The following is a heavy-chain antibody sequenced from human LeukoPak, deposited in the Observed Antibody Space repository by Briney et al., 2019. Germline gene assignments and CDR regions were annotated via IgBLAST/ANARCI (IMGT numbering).Heavy chain of an antibody. V-gene: IGHV4-4*07. CDR3: AREPTSGREPTSGRPLDY. D-gene: IGHD5-12*01. CDR1: GGSTSGYF. Sequence: SETLSLTCTLSGGSTSGYFWSSIRQPAGKGLEWIGAIYSSGINNYNPSLKGRVTMSLDTSKNHLSLNLSSVTAADTAVYYCAREPTSGREPTSGRPLDYRGQGTLVTVSS. J-gene: IGHJ4*02. CDR2: IYSSGIN.